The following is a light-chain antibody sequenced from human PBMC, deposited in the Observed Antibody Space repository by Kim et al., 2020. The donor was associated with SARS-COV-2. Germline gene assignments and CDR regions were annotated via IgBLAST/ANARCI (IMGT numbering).Light chain of an antibody. CDR3: QQYRYWPLT. CDR2: SAS. J-gene: IGKJ4*01. CDR1: QSIKAD. Sequence: LAPGERARLSCRASQSIKADLAWFQQKPGQAPRLLVFSASTRATGIPARFSGSGSGTEITLTISSLQSKEFAVYSCQQYRYWPLTFGGGTKVDIK. V-gene: IGKV3-15*01.